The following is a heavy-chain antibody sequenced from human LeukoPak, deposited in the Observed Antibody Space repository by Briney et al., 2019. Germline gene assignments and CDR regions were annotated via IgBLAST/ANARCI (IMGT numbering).Heavy chain of an antibody. Sequence: PGGSLRLSCAASGFTFSSSWMPWVRQAPGKGLVWVSRINHDGSTTNYVDSMKGRFTISRDNAKNTLYLQMNSLRAEDTAVFYCVRDRFYGMDVWGQGTTVTVSS. CDR3: VRDRFYGMDV. CDR1: GFTFSSSW. V-gene: IGHV3-74*01. J-gene: IGHJ6*02. CDR2: INHDGSTT.